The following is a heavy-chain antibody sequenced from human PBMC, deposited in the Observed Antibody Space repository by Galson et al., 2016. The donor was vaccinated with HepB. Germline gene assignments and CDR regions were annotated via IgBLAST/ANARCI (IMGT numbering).Heavy chain of an antibody. CDR1: GDSISSRPTY. D-gene: IGHD3-10*01. J-gene: IGHJ3*01. CDR3: ARDVSILRGLITGDAFDV. CDR2: IFSSGGT. Sequence: TLSLTCTVSGDSISSRPTYWSWIRQHPVKGLEWIGYIFSSGGTYYNPSLKSRVSITIDTSANQFSLKMDSVSAADTAVYYCARDVSILRGLITGDAFDVWGQGTLVTVSS. V-gene: IGHV4-31*03.